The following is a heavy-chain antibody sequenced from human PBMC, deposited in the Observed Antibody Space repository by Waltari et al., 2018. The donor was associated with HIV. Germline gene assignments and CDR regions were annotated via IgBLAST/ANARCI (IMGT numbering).Heavy chain of an antibody. Sequence: QVQLVQSGAEVKKPGSSVKVSCKASGGTFSSYAISWVRQAPGQGLEWMGGIIPIFGTANDAQKFQGRVTITADESTSTAYMERSSLRSEDTAVYYCATRGSRDGYNSPFDYWGQGTLVTVSS. CDR2: IIPIFGTA. D-gene: IGHD5-12*01. V-gene: IGHV1-69*01. CDR3: ATRGSRDGYNSPFDY. J-gene: IGHJ4*02. CDR1: GGTFSSYA.